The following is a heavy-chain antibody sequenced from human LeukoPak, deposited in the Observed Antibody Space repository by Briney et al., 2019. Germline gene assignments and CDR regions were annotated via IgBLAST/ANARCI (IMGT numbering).Heavy chain of an antibody. CDR1: GYTFTSYW. CDR3: ARRSYCSSTSCYSSYYYYYGMDV. J-gene: IGHJ6*04. V-gene: IGHV5-51*01. D-gene: IGHD2-2*01. CDR2: IYPGNSDT. Sequence: GESLKISCKGYGYTFTSYWIGWVRQMPGKGLEWMGIIYPGNSDTRYSPSFQGQVTISADKSISTAYLQWSSLKASDTAMYYCARRSYCSSTSCYSSYYYYYGMDVWGKGTTVTVSS.